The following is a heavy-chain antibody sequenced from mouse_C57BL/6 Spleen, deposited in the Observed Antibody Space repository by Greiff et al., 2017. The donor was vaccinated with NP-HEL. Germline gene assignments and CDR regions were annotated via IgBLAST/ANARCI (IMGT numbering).Heavy chain of an antibody. J-gene: IGHJ1*03. CDR2: INPYNGDT. V-gene: IGHV1-20*01. Sequence: VQLQQSGPELVKPGDSVKISCKASGYSFTGYFMNWVMQSHGKSLEWIGRINPYNGDTFYNQKFKGKATLTVDKSSSTAHMELRSLTSEDSAVYYCARSFITTVLRYFDVWGTGTTVTVSS. D-gene: IGHD1-1*01. CDR3: ARSFITTVLRYFDV. CDR1: GYSFTGYF.